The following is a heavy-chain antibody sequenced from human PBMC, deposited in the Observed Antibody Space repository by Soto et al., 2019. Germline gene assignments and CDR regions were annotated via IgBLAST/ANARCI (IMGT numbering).Heavy chain of an antibody. CDR3: AREQAVAGRGGFDY. CDR2: ISYDGSNK. D-gene: IGHD6-19*01. CDR1: GFTFSSYA. Sequence: QVQLVESGGGVVQPGRSLRLSCAASGFTFSSYAMHWVRQAPGKGLEWVAVISYDGSNKYNADSVKGRFTISRDNSKNTLYLQMNSLRAEDTAVYYCAREQAVAGRGGFDYWGQGTLVTVSS. V-gene: IGHV3-30-3*01. J-gene: IGHJ4*02.